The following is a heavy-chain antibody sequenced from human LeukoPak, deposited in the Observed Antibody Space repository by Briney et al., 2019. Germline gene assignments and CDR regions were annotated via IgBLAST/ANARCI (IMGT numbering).Heavy chain of an antibody. Sequence: PGGSLRLSCAASGFTFSDYYMSWIRQAPGKGLEWASYISSSGLSIYYADSVKGRFTISRDNAKNSVHLQMNSLRDEDTAIYYCARGLSGVVIMYYFDFWGQGNLVTVSS. CDR2: ISSSGLSI. CDR1: GFTFSDYY. D-gene: IGHD3-3*01. V-gene: IGHV3-11*01. J-gene: IGHJ4*02. CDR3: ARGLSGVVIMYYFDF.